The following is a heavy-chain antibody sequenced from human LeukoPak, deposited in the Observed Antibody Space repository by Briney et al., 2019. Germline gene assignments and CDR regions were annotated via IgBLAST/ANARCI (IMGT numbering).Heavy chain of an antibody. CDR2: IRPEGTTT. V-gene: IGHV3-74*03. D-gene: IGHD3-9*01. CDR1: GFTFSTYW. Sequence: GGSLRLSCAASGFTFSTYWMHWVRQAPGKGLVWVARIRPEGTTTAYADSVKGRFTISRDNAKNTRFLQMNSLSAEDTAVYYCARDLDWILFDYWGQETLVTVSS. CDR3: ARDLDWILFDY. J-gene: IGHJ4*02.